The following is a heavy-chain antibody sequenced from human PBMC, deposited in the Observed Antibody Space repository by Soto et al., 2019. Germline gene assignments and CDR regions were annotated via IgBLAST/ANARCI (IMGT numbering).Heavy chain of an antibody. V-gene: IGHV3-23*01. CDR2: ISARGGST. Sequence: EVQLLESGGGLVQPGGSLRLSCAASGFTFSSYAMSWFRQAPGKGLEWVSTISARGGSTYYADSVKGRFTISREDSKTTSYLQLNSLSAEQTAIGFCTMERWEGYGMDAWCQGNTVTVSS. CDR3: TMERWEGYGMDA. J-gene: IGHJ6*02. CDR1: GFTFSSYA. D-gene: IGHD1-26*01.